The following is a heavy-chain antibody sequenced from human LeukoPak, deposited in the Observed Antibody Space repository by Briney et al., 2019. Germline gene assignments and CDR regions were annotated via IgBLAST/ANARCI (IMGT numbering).Heavy chain of an antibody. CDR1: GFTFCSYA. D-gene: IGHD2-2*02. J-gene: IGHJ4*02. CDR2: INGSGGST. V-gene: IGHV3-23*01. CDR3: AKDDRYCSSTSCYSYFDY. Sequence: GGSLRLSCAASGFTFCSYAMSWVRQAPGKGLEWFSAINGSGGSTYYAYSVNSRFTISRDNSKNTLYLQMNSLRAEDTGVYYCAKDDRYCSSTSCYSYFDYWCQGTLVPVSS.